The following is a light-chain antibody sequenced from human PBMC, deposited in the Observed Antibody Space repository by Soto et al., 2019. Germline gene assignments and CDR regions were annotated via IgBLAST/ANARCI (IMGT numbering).Light chain of an antibody. J-gene: IGKJ1*01. V-gene: IGKV1-5*01. Sequence: IQMTQSPSTLSASVGDRVTITCRASQSINRWVAWFQQKSGRAPKLLIYDAATLQSGVPSRFSGTGSGTDFSLTISSLQPDDFATYYCQHYNSYSEAFGQGTKVELK. CDR2: DAA. CDR1: QSINRW. CDR3: QHYNSYSEA.